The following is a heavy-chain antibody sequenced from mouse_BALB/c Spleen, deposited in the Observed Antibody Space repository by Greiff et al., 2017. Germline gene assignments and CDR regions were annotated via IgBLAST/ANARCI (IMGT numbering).Heavy chain of an antibody. CDR1: GFTFTDCY. J-gene: IGHJ4*01. V-gene: IGHV7-3*02. D-gene: IGHD2-12*01. CDR2: IRNKANGYTT. Sequence: EVQGVESGGGLVQPGGSLRLSCATSGFTFTDCYMSWVRQPPGKALEWLGFIRNKANGYTTEYSASVKGRFTISRDNSQSILYLQMNTLRAEDSATYYCARDYRYYNAMDYWGQGTSVTVSS. CDR3: ARDYRYYNAMDY.